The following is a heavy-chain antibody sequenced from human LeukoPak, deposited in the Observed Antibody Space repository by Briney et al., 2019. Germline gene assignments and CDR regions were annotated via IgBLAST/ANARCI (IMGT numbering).Heavy chain of an antibody. V-gene: IGHV3-21*01. CDR3: ATGSGWYFDY. J-gene: IGHJ4*02. Sequence: GGSLRLSCAASGFTFSSYSMNWVRQAPGKGLEWVSSISSSSSYIYYADSVKGRFTIFRDNAKNSLYLQMNSLRAEDTAVYYCATGSGWYFDYWGQGTLVTVSS. D-gene: IGHD6-19*01. CDR1: GFTFSSYS. CDR2: ISSSSSYI.